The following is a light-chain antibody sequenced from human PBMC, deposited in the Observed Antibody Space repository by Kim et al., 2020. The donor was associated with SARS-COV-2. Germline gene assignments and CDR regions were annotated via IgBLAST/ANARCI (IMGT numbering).Light chain of an antibody. V-gene: IGLV1-40*01. CDR2: HNN. Sequence: QRVTTSCTGSSSNIGAGYDVHWYQQLPGTAPTLLIYHNNNRPSGVPDRFSGSKSVTSASLAITGLQAEDEADYYCQSYDSSLSGWVFGGGTQLTVL. CDR3: QSYDSSLSGWV. J-gene: IGLJ3*02. CDR1: SSNIGAGYD.